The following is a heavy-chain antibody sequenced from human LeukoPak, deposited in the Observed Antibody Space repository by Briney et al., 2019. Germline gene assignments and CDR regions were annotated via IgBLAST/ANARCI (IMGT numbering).Heavy chain of an antibody. CDR3: ATSYYYDSSGYYYGFDY. J-gene: IGHJ4*02. V-gene: IGHV4-61*01. D-gene: IGHD3-22*01. Sequence: SETLSLTCTVSGGSVSSGSYYWSCIRQPPGKGLEWIGYIYYSGSTNYNPSLKSRVTISVDTSKNQFSLKLSSVTAADTAVYYCATSYYYDSSGYYYGFDYWGQGTLVTVSS. CDR2: IYYSGST. CDR1: GGSVSSGSYY.